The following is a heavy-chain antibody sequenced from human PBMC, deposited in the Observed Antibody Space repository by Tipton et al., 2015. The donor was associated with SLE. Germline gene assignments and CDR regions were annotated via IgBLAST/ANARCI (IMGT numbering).Heavy chain of an antibody. Sequence: QLVQSGGGLVQPGESLRLSCAASGFSFSGYAMDWVRQAPGKGLQWVSGVSGGGGGTYYADSVKGRFTISRDNAKNSLYLQMNSLRAEDTAVYYCARGRFDSSGFDYWGQGTLVTVSS. CDR1: GFSFSGYA. D-gene: IGHD3-22*01. J-gene: IGHJ4*02. CDR3: ARGRFDSSGFDY. V-gene: IGHV3-23*04. CDR2: VSGGGGGT.